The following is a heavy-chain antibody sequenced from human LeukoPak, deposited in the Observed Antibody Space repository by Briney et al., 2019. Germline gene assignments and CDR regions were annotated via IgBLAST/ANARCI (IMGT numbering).Heavy chain of an antibody. V-gene: IGHV4-59*01. J-gene: IGHJ6*02. D-gene: IGHD3-16*01. CDR2: IYYSGGT. CDR1: GGSISSYY. Sequence: PSETLSLTCTVSGGSISSYYWSWIRQPPGKGLEWIGYIYYSGGTNYNPSLKSRVTISVDTSKNQFSLKLSSVTAADTAVYYCARVRGRLATRYYYYGMDVWGQGTTVTVSS. CDR3: ARVRGRLATRYYYYGMDV.